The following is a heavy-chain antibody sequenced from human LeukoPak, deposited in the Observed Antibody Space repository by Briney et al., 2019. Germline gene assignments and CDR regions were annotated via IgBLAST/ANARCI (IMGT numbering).Heavy chain of an antibody. CDR1: GYTLTELS. D-gene: IGHD1-14*01. J-gene: IGHJ6*02. CDR2: FDPEDGET. CDR3: ATVHRGDYYYGMDV. V-gene: IGHV1-24*01. Sequence: ALVKVSCKVSGYTLTELSMHWVRQAPGKGLEWMGGFDPEDGETIYAQKFQGRVTMTEDTSTDTAYMELSSLRSEDTAVYYCATVHRGDYYYGMDVWGQGTTVTVSS.